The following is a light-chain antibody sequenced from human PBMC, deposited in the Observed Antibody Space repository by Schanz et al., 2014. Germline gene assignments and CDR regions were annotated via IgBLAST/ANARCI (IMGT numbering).Light chain of an antibody. CDR3: QHET. Sequence: GDRVTITCRASQSISSWLAWYQQKPGKAPKLLIYDASSLESGVPSRFSGSGSGTEFTLTITSLQPDDFATYYCQHETFGQGTKLEIK. J-gene: IGKJ2*01. CDR2: DAS. CDR1: QSISSW. V-gene: IGKV1-5*01.